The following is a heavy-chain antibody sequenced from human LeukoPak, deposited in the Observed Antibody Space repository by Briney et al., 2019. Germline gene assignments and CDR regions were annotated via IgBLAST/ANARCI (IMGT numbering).Heavy chain of an antibody. CDR3: ARQAYYDSSGYLSKALDY. J-gene: IGHJ4*02. CDR2: IYYSEST. CDR1: GGSISSSSYY. D-gene: IGHD3-22*01. Sequence: TSETLSLTCTVSGGSISSSSYYWGWIRQPPGKGLEWIGSIYYSESTYYNPSLKSRVTISVDTSKNQFSPKLSSVTAADTAVYYCARQAYYDSSGYLSKALDYWGQGTLVTVSS. V-gene: IGHV4-39*01.